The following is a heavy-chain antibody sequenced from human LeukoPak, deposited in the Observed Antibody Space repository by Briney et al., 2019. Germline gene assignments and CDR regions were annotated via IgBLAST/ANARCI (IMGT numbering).Heavy chain of an antibody. V-gene: IGHV1-69*04. Sequence: SVKVSCKASGGTFSSYAISWVRQAPGQGLEWMGKFIPIFGIANYAQKFQGRVTITADKSTSTAYMELSSLRSEDTAVYYCAGLYYYDSSGYSSWFDPWGQGTLVTVSS. CDR3: AGLYYYDSSGYSSWFDP. CDR2: FIPIFGIA. CDR1: GGTFSSYA. J-gene: IGHJ5*02. D-gene: IGHD3-22*01.